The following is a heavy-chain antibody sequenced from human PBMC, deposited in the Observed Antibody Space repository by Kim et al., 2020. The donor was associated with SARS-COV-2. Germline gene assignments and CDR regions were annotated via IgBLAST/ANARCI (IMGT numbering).Heavy chain of an antibody. Sequence: GGSLRLSCAASGFTFSSYAMSWVRQAPGKGLEWVSAISGSGGSTYYADSVKGRFTISRDNSKNTLYLQMNSLRAEDTAVYYCAKDPWDSSSYYGMDVWGQGTTVTVSS. V-gene: IGHV3-23*01. CDR2: ISGSGGST. CDR1: GFTFSSYA. J-gene: IGHJ6*02. D-gene: IGHD6-13*01. CDR3: AKDPWDSSSYYGMDV.